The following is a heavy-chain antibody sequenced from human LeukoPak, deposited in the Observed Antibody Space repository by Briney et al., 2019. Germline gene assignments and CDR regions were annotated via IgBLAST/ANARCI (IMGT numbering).Heavy chain of an antibody. V-gene: IGHV3-23*01. CDR3: AKELSGATNYYYYYGMAV. CDR2: ISGSGGST. CDR1: GFTFSRYA. J-gene: IGHJ6*02. Sequence: GGSLRLSCAASGFTFSRYAMSWVRPAPGKGRGWVSAISGSGGSTYYADSVKGRFTISRDNSKNTLYLQMISLRAGDTAVYYCAKELSGATNYYYYYGMAVWGQGTTVTVSS. D-gene: IGHD1-26*01.